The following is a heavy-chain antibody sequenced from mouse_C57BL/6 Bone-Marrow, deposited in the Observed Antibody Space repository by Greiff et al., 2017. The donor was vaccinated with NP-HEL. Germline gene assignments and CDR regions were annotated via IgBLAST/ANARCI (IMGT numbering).Heavy chain of an antibody. V-gene: IGHV1-50*01. Sequence: VQLQQPGAELVKPGASVKLSCKASGYTFTSYWMQWVKQRPGQGLEWIGEIDPSDSYTNYNQKFKGKATLTVDTSSSTAYMQLSSLTSEDSAVYYCARADLLLRGAYWGQGTLVTVSA. J-gene: IGHJ3*01. CDR2: IDPSDSYT. CDR1: GYTFTSYW. CDR3: ARADLLLRGAY. D-gene: IGHD1-1*01.